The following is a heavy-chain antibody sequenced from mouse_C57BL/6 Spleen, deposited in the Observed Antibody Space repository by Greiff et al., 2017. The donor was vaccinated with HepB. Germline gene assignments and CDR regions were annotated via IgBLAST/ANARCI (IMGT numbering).Heavy chain of an antibody. V-gene: IGHV1-52*01. Sequence: VQLQQPGAELVRPGSSVKLSCKASGYTFTSYWMHWVKQRPIQGLEWIGNIDPSDSETHYNQKFKDKATLTVDKSSSTAYMQLSSLTSEDSAVYYCAREGAYYGNYPWFAYWGQGTLVTVSA. CDR2: IDPSDSET. CDR1: GYTFTSYW. CDR3: AREGAYYGNYPWFAY. D-gene: IGHD2-10*01. J-gene: IGHJ3*01.